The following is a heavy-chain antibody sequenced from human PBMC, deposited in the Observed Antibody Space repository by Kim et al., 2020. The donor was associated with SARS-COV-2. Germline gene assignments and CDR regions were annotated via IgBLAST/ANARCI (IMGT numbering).Heavy chain of an antibody. J-gene: IGHJ4*02. V-gene: IGHV3-23*01. Sequence: GGSLRLSCEASGFTFGNYAMSWVRQGPGRGLEWVASVNNGNNPYYANSVKGRFTVSRDNAKNLFYLQMGSLRAEDTALYYCAKDHPSRGWPTFDSWGQGTLVTFSS. CDR1: GFTFGNYA. CDR3: AKDHPSRGWPTFDS. D-gene: IGHD6-19*01. CDR2: VNNGNNP.